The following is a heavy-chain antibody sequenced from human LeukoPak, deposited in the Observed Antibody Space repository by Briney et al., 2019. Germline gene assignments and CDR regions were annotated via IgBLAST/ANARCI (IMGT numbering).Heavy chain of an antibody. CDR2: ISAYNGNT. CDR3: ARSNYDFWGGYPEYYFDY. CDR1: GYTFTSYD. D-gene: IGHD3-3*01. J-gene: IGHJ4*02. Sequence: ASVKVSCKASGYTFTSYDINWVRQAPGQGLEWMGWISAYNGNTNYAQKLQGRVTMTTDTSTSTAYMELRSLRSDDTAVYYCARSNYDFWGGYPEYYFDYWGQGTLVTVSS. V-gene: IGHV1-18*01.